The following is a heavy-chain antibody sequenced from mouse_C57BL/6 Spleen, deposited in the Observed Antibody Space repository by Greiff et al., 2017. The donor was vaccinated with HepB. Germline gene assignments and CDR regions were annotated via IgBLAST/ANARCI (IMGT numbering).Heavy chain of an antibody. V-gene: IGHV5-12*01. Sequence: DVMLVESGGGLVQPGGSLKLSCAASGFTFSDYYMYWVRQTPEKRLEWVAYISNGGGSTYYPDTVKGRFTISRDNAKNTLYLQMSRLKSEDTAMYYCAREGTYGNYYAMDYWGQGTSVTVSS. D-gene: IGHD2-1*01. CDR2: ISNGGGST. CDR3: AREGTYGNYYAMDY. CDR1: GFTFSDYY. J-gene: IGHJ4*01.